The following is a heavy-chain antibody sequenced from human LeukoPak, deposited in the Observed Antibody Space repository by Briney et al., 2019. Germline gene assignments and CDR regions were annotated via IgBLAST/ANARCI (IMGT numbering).Heavy chain of an antibody. CDR2: IYYSGST. CDR1: GGSFSSSSYY. V-gene: IGHV4-39*01. D-gene: IGHD5-12*01. J-gene: IGHJ4*02. CDR3: ASQYSGYEDY. Sequence: PSETLSLTCAVYGGSFSSSSYYWGWIRQPPGKGLEWIGSIYYSGSTYYNPSLKSRVTISVDTSKNQFSLKLSSVTAADTAVYYCASQYSGYEDYWGQGTLVTVSS.